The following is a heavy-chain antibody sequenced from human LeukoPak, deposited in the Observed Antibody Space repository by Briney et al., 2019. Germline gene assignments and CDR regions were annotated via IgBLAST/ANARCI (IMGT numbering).Heavy chain of an antibody. D-gene: IGHD6-13*01. V-gene: IGHV5-51*01. J-gene: IGHJ3*02. CDR2: IFPGDSDP. CDR1: GYSFTSYW. Sequence: GESLKISCKGSGYSFTSYWIGWVRQMPGRGLEWMGIIFPGDSDPRYSPSFQGQVPISADKSISTAYLQWSSLKASDTAMYYCARPWGIAAAGDAFDIWGQGTMVTVSS. CDR3: ARPWGIAAAGDAFDI.